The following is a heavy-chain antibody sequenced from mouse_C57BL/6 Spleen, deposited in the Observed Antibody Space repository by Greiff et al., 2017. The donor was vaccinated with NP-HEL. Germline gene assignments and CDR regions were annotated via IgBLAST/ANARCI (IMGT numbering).Heavy chain of an antibody. Sequence: VQLKESGPELVKPGASVKISCKASGYSFTDYNMNWVKQSNGKSLEWIGVINPNYGTTSYNQKFKGKATLTVDQSSSTAYMQLNSLTSEDSAVYYCARGEWLPFYAMDYWGQGTSVTVSS. J-gene: IGHJ4*01. CDR3: ARGEWLPFYAMDY. D-gene: IGHD2-2*01. CDR1: GYSFTDYN. V-gene: IGHV1-39*01. CDR2: INPNYGTT.